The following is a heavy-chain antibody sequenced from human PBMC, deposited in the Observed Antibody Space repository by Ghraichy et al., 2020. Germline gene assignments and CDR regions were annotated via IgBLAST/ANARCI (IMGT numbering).Heavy chain of an antibody. D-gene: IGHD5-12*01. J-gene: IGHJ6*02. CDR3: ARVARGYSGYDSHYGMDV. Sequence: SETLSLTCTVSGGSISSSSYYWGWIRQPPGKGLEWIGSIYYSGSTYYNRSLKSRVTISVDTSKNQFSLKLSSVTAADTAVYYCARVARGYSGYDSHYGMDVWGQGTTVTVSS. CDR2: IYYSGST. V-gene: IGHV4-39*07. CDR1: GGSISSSSYY.